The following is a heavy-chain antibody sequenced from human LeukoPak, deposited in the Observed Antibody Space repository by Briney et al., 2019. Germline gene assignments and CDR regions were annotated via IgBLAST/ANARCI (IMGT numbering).Heavy chain of an antibody. CDR1: GDSISSSNCY. V-gene: IGHV4-39*01. Sequence: PSETLSLTCTVSGDSISSSNCYWGWIRQPPGKGLEWIGSIYFSGGTYYNASLKSRVTISVDTSKNQFSLKLSSVTAADTAVYYCAYGWYYGSGSPDYWGQGTLVTVSS. CDR3: AYGWYYGSGSPDY. CDR2: IYFSGGT. J-gene: IGHJ4*02. D-gene: IGHD3-10*01.